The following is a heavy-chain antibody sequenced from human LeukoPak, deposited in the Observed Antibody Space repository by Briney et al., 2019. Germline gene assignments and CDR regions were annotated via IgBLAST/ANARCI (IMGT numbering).Heavy chain of an antibody. D-gene: IGHD3-22*01. CDR1: GFSFSTQR. V-gene: IGHV3-74*01. Sequence: GGSPRLSCVASGFSFSTQRMHWVRQAPGKGLVWVSYINIDERITGYADSVKGRFTISRDNGKNTLYLQMNSLRVEDTAIYYCATPLDYYDRSDSHQGGDWGQGTLVTVSS. CDR2: INIDERIT. J-gene: IGHJ4*02. CDR3: ATPLDYYDRSDSHQGGD.